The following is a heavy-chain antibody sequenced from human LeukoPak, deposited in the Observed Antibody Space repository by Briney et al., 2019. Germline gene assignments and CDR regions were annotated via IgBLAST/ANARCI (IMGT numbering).Heavy chain of an antibody. D-gene: IGHD1-7*01. J-gene: IGHJ4*02. CDR2: IYYSGST. Sequence: SETLSLTCTVSGGSISSYYWGWIRQPPGKGLEWIGSIYYSGSTYYNPSLKSRVTISVDTSKNQFSLKLSSVTAADTAVYYCARGAWNYVFDYWGQGTLVTVSS. V-gene: IGHV4-39*07. CDR1: GGSISSYY. CDR3: ARGAWNYVFDY.